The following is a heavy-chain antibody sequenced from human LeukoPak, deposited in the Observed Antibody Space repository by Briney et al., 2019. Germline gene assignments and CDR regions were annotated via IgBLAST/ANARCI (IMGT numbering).Heavy chain of an antibody. D-gene: IGHD5-18*01. CDR1: GGSFSGYY. CDR2: INHSGST. V-gene: IGHV4-34*01. CDR3: ARWVGTAMADDAFDI. Sequence: PSETLPLTCAVYGGSFSGYYWSWIRQPPGKGLEWIGEINHSGSTNYNPSLKSRVTISVDTSKNQFSLKLSSVTAADTAVYYCARWVGTAMADDAFDIWGQGTMVTVSS. J-gene: IGHJ3*02.